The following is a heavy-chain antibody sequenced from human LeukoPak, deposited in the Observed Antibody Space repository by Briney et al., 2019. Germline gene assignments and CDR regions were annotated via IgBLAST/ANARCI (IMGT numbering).Heavy chain of an antibody. Sequence: GGSLRLSCAASGFTFSSYATHWVRQAPGKGLEYVSAISSNGGSTYYANSVKGRFTISRDNSKNTLYLQMGSLRAEDMAVYYCARDLAPGITGTSYCFDYWGQGTLVTVSS. CDR2: ISSNGGST. CDR1: GFTFSSYA. CDR3: ARDLAPGITGTSYCFDY. D-gene: IGHD1-7*01. V-gene: IGHV3-64*01. J-gene: IGHJ4*02.